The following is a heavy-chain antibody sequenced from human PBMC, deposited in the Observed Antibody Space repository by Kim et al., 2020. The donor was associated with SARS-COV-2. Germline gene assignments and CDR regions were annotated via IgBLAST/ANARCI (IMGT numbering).Heavy chain of an antibody. J-gene: IGHJ4*02. CDR1: GFTFSSYG. D-gene: IGHD2-15*01. V-gene: IGHV3-33*01. Sequence: GGSLRLSCAASGFTFSSYGMHWVRQAPGKGLEWVAVIWYDGSNKYYADSVKGRFTISRDNSKNTLYLQMNSLRAEDTAVYYCASQGYCSGGSCYSSFDYWGQGTLVTVSS. CDR2: IWYDGSNK. CDR3: ASQGYCSGGSCYSSFDY.